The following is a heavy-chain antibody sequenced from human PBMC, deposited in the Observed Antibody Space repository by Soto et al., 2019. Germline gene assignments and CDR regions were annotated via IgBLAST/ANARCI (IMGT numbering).Heavy chain of an antibody. V-gene: IGHV3-30*18. Sequence: HLVESGGGVVQPGGSLRLSCAASGFAFSAFGMQWVRQTPAKGLEWVAVISYDGVNKNYPDSVKGRFTVSRDNSKNTLYLQMSTLTVDDTAVYYCAKYRRSVLYFEAFDIWGQGTVVAVSS. CDR1: GFAFSAFG. CDR3: AKYRRSVLYFEAFDI. D-gene: IGHD2-15*01. J-gene: IGHJ3*02. CDR2: ISYDGVNK.